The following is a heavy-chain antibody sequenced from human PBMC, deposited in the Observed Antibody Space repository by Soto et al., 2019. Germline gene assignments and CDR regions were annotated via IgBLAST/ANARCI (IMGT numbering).Heavy chain of an antibody. D-gene: IGHD6-19*01. Sequence: GGSLRLSCAASGFTFSSYAMHWVRQAPGKGLEWVAVISYDGSNKYYADSVKGRFTISRDNSKNTLYLQMNSLRAEDTAVYYCARVPIAVADPIFFDCWGQGTLVTVSS. CDR3: ARVPIAVADPIFFDC. CDR1: GFTFSSYA. CDR2: ISYDGSNK. J-gene: IGHJ4*02. V-gene: IGHV3-30-3*01.